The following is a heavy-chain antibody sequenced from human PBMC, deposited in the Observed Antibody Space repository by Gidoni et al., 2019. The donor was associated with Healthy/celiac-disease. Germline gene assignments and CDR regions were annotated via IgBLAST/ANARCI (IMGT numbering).Heavy chain of an antibody. Sequence: QLQLQESGPGLVKPSETLSLTCTVTGGSISSSRYYWGWIRQPPGKGLEWIGSIYYSGSTYYNPSLKSRVTISVDTSKNQFSLKLSSVTAADTAVYYCASQSTYYDFWSGSERINWFDPWGQGTLVTVSS. CDR1: GGSISSSRYY. D-gene: IGHD3-3*01. CDR3: ASQSTYYDFWSGSERINWFDP. V-gene: IGHV4-39*01. J-gene: IGHJ5*02. CDR2: IYYSGST.